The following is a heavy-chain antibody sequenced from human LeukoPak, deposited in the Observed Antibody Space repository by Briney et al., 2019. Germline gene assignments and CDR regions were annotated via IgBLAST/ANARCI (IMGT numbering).Heavy chain of an antibody. Sequence: GGSLRLSCAASGFTFSTNAMSWVRQAPGKGLEWVSAISGRTGSTYYSDSAKGRFTISRDNSKSTLYLQIDSLRAEDTAVYYCAKCGNSGCHLIDYWGQGTLVTVSS. CDR2: ISGRTGST. V-gene: IGHV3-23*01. CDR3: AKCGNSGCHLIDY. J-gene: IGHJ4*02. CDR1: GFTFSTNA. D-gene: IGHD5-12*01.